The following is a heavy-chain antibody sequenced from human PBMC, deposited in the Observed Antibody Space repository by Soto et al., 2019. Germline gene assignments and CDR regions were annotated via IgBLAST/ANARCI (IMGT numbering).Heavy chain of an antibody. J-gene: IGHJ4*02. CDR1: GFSLSINGVG. D-gene: IGHD3-10*01. CDR3: AHPQYYYGSGIAPYFDY. V-gene: IGHV2-5*02. CDR2: IYWDDDK. Sequence: QITLKESGPTLVKPTQTLTLTCTFSGFSLSINGVGVGWIRQPPGKALEWLALIYWDDDKHYSPSLRSRLTITKVTSKNQVVLTMTNMGPVDTATYYCAHPQYYYGSGIAPYFDYWGQGTLVTVSS.